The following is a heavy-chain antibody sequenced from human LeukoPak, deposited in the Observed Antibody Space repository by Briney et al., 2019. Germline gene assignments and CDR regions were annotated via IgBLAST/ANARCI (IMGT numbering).Heavy chain of an antibody. D-gene: IGHD6-6*01. Sequence: PGGSLRLSCAASGFTFSSYAMSWVRQAPGKGLEYVSAISSNGGSTYYADSVKGRFTISRDNSKNTLYLQMSSLRAEDTAVYYCVKGHYEYSSSPDFDYWGQGTLVTVSS. CDR3: VKGHYEYSSSPDFDY. V-gene: IGHV3-64D*06. CDR1: GFTFSSYA. CDR2: ISSNGGST. J-gene: IGHJ4*02.